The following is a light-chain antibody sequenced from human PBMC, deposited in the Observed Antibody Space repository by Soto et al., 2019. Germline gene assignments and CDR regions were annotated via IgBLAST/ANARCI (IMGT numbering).Light chain of an antibody. Sequence: EIVLTQSPATLSLSPGERATLSCRASQSVSSYLAWYQQKPGQAPRLLIYDTSTRATGVPARFSGSRSGPEFPLTIRRLEPEDFAVYYCQQYGSSGTFGQGTKVDIK. V-gene: IGKV3-20*01. CDR1: QSVSSY. CDR3: QQYGSSGT. CDR2: DTS. J-gene: IGKJ1*01.